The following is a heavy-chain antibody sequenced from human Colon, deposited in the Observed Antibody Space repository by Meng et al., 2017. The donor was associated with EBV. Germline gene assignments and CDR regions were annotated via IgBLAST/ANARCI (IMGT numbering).Heavy chain of an antibody. V-gene: IGHV4-30-4*01. CDR1: GGSMSSGNYY. Sequence: VQLQGPGPGLVEPSQTLSLTCTVSGGSMSSGNYYWSWIRQPPGKGLEWIGYIHHSGSAYYNPSLKSRVSISVDTSKNQFSLNLNSMTAADTAVYYCASFDHIPRRNYFDYWGQGTLVTVSS. D-gene: IGHD2-21*01. CDR3: ASFDHIPRRNYFDY. CDR2: IHHSGSA. J-gene: IGHJ4*02.